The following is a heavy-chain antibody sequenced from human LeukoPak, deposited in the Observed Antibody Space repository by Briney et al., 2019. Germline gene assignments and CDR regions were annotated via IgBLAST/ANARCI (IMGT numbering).Heavy chain of an antibody. J-gene: IGHJ4*02. CDR3: ARDSRGGWSGYFDL. V-gene: IGHV3-33*07. D-gene: IGHD6-19*01. CDR2: IWHDGSAE. CDR1: GFIFSNYG. Sequence: EGSLRLSCAASGFIFSNYGMYWVRQAPGKGLEWVAVIWHDGSAEFYADSVKGRFSISRDDSKNTVYLQMNSLRVEDTALYYCARDSRGGWSGYFDLWGQGIVVTVSS.